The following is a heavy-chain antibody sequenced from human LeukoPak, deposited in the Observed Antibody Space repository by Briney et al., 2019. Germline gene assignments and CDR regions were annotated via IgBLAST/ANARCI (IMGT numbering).Heavy chain of an antibody. CDR3: ARVDSSSHDAFDI. CDR2: MNPNSGNT. J-gene: IGHJ3*02. D-gene: IGHD6-6*01. V-gene: IGHV1-8*03. CDR1: GYTFTSYD. Sequence: ASVKVSCKASGYTFTSYDINWVRQATGQGLEWMGWMNPNSGNTGCAQKFQGRVTITRNTSISTAYMELSSLRSEDTAVYYCARVDSSSHDAFDIWGQGTMVTVSS.